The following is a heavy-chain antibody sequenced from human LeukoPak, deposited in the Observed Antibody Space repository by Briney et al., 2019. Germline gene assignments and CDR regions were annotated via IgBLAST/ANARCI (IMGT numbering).Heavy chain of an antibody. CDR1: GGSFSGYY. V-gene: IGHV4-34*01. CDR2: INHSGST. J-gene: IGHJ4*02. CDR3: ARRGPYSSSWTVSPFDY. D-gene: IGHD6-13*01. Sequence: SETLSLTCAVYGGSFSGYYWSWIRQPPGKGLEWIGEINHSGSTNYNPSLKSRVTISVDTSKNQFSLKLSSMTAADTAVYYCARRGPYSSSWTVSPFDYWGQGTLVTVSS.